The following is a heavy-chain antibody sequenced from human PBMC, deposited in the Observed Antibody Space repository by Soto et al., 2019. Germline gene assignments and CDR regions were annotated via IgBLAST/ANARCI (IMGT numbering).Heavy chain of an antibody. Sequence: ASVKVSCKASGYTFTGYYMHWVRQAPGQGLEWMGWINPNSGGTNYAQKFQGWVTMTRDTSISTAYMELSSLRSEDTAVYYCAREDTAMVNYYGMDVWGQGTTVTVSS. CDR2: INPNSGGT. D-gene: IGHD5-18*01. V-gene: IGHV1-2*04. CDR3: AREDTAMVNYYGMDV. J-gene: IGHJ6*02. CDR1: GYTFTGYY.